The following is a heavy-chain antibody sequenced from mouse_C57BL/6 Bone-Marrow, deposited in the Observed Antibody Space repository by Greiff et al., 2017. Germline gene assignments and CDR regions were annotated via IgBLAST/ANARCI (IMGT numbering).Heavy chain of an antibody. CDR2: INPGSGGT. V-gene: IGHV1-54*01. Sequence: QVQLQQSGAELVRPGTSVKVSCKASGYAFTNYLIEWVKQRPGQGLEWIGVINPGSGGTNYNEKFKGKATLTADKSSSTAYMQLSSLTSEDSAVYFCARSELGRWFACWGQGTLVTVSA. J-gene: IGHJ3*01. CDR3: ARSELGRWFAC. CDR1: GYAFTNYL. D-gene: IGHD4-1*01.